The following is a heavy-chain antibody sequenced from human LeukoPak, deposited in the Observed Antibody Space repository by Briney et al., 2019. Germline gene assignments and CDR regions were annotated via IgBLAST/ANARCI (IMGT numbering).Heavy chain of an antibody. CDR3: ARGLLDSSGYHEYYFDY. CDR1: GFTFSSYG. J-gene: IGHJ4*02. CDR2: IWYDGSNK. Sequence: GGSLRLSCAASGFTFSSYGMHWVRQAPGKGLEWVAVIWYDGSNKYYADSVKGRFTISRDNSKNTLYLQMNSLRAEDTAVYYCARGLLDSSGYHEYYFDYWGQGTLVTVPS. V-gene: IGHV3-33*01. D-gene: IGHD3-22*01.